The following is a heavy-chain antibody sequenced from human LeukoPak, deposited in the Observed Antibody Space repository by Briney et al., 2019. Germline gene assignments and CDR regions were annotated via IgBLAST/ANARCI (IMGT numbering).Heavy chain of an antibody. D-gene: IGHD6-6*01. CDR3: ARVGGYSSSSRDEV. Sequence: GGSLRLSCAASGFTFSDYYMSWIRQAPGKGLEWVSYISSSGSTIYYADSVTGRFTISSDNAKNSLYLQMNSLRAEDTAVYHCARVGGYSSSSRDEVWGKGTTVTVSS. CDR2: ISSSGSTI. CDR1: GFTFSDYY. J-gene: IGHJ6*04. V-gene: IGHV3-11*01.